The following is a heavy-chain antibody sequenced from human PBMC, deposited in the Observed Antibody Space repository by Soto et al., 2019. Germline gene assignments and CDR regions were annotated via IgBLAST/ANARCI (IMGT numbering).Heavy chain of an antibody. J-gene: IGHJ6*02. D-gene: IGHD5-12*01. CDR2: ISYDGSNK. Sequence: PGGSLRLSCAASGFTFSSYGMHWVRQAPGKGLEWVAVISYDGSNKYYADSVKGRFTISRDNSKNTLYLQMNSLRAEDTAVYYCAKGRGRWLQLVPKPKDYYYYGMDVWGQGTTVTVSS. V-gene: IGHV3-30*18. CDR1: GFTFSSYG. CDR3: AKGRGRWLQLVPKPKDYYYYGMDV.